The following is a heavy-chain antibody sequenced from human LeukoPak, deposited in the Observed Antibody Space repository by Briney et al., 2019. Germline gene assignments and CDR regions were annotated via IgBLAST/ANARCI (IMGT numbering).Heavy chain of an antibody. CDR3: ARGPGLIVVVVAATRSARYGMDV. V-gene: IGHV4-34*01. CDR2: INHRGST. J-gene: IGHJ6*04. Sequence: SETLSLTCAVYGGSFSGYYWSWIRQPPGKGLEWMGEINHRGSTNYNPSLKSRVTISVDTSKNQFSLKLSSVTAADTAVYYCARGPGLIVVVVAATRSARYGMDVWGKGTTVTVSS. CDR1: GGSFSGYY. D-gene: IGHD2-15*01.